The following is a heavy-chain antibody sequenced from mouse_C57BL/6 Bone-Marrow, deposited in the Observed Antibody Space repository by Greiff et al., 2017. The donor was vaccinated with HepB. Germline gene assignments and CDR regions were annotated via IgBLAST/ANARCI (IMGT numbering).Heavy chain of an antibody. Sequence: VQLQQSGAELARPGASVKLSCKASGYTFTSYGISWVKQRTGQGLEWIGEIYPRGGNTYNNEKFKGKATLTADKSSSTAYMEIRSLTSEDSAVYFCARGGRYWYFDVWGTGTTVTVSS. V-gene: IGHV1-81*01. J-gene: IGHJ1*03. CDR1: GYTFTSYG. CDR3: ARGGRYWYFDV. CDR2: IYPRGGNT.